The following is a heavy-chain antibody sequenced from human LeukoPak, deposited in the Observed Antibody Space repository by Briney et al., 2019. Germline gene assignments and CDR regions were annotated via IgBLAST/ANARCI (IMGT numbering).Heavy chain of an antibody. J-gene: IGHJ4*02. CDR3: SRRCDC. CDR2: IDGSGDTI. V-gene: IGHV3-48*02. CDR1: GFTFSDYS. Sequence: GESLRLSCAASGFTFSDYSMNWVRQAPGKGLEWVSYIDGSGDTIYYADSVKGRFTISRDNAKNSLDLQMNSLRDEDTAVCYCSRRCDCWGQGALVTVSS.